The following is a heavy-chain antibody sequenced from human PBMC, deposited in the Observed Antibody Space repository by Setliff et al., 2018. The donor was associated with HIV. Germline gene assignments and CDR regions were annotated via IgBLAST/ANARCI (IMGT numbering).Heavy chain of an antibody. CDR1: GGSFSGYF. V-gene: IGHV4-34*01. Sequence: SETLSLTCAVYGGSFSGYFWTWIRQPPQKRLGWIGEINHSGDTNYNPSLKSRVTISIDTSNNQFSLKLSSVTAADTAMYYCARVGDFFDSSDYYSVLDAFDIWGQGTMVTVSS. D-gene: IGHD3-22*01. CDR3: ARVGDFFDSSDYYSVLDAFDI. CDR2: INHSGDT. J-gene: IGHJ3*02.